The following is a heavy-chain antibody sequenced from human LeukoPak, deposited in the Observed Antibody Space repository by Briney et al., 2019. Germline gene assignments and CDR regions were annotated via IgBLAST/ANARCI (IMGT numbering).Heavy chain of an antibody. CDR2: IDTNTGNP. Sequence: ASVKVSCKASGYTFKSHTMNWVRQAPGQGPEWKGWIDTNTGNPTYAQGFTGRFVFSLDTSVSTAYLQISSLKAEDTAVYYCARAGWARSINDICDYWGQGTLVTVSS. J-gene: IGHJ4*02. CDR3: ARAGWARSINDICDY. CDR1: GYTFKSHT. D-gene: IGHD3-9*01. V-gene: IGHV7-4-1*02.